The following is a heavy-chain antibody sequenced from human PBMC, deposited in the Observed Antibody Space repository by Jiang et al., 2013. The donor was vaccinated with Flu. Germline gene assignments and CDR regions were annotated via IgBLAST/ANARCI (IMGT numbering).Heavy chain of an antibody. D-gene: IGHD3-22*01. CDR1: GGSISSYY. Sequence: PGLVKPSETLSLTCTVSGGSISSYYWSWIRQPPGKGLEWIGYIYYSGSTNXNPSLKSRVTISVDTSKNQFSLKLSSVTAADTAVYYCARRGHGTMIGNSYYFDYWGQGTLVTVSS. V-gene: IGHV4-59*08. J-gene: IGHJ4*02. CDR2: IYYSGST. CDR3: ARRGHGTMIGNSYYFDY.